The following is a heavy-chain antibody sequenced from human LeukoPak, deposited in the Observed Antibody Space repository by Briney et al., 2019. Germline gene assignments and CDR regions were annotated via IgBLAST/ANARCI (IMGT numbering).Heavy chain of an antibody. D-gene: IGHD6-19*01. J-gene: IGHJ4*02. CDR1: GGSISNSSYY. CDR2: IYYSGST. V-gene: IGHV4-39*07. Sequence: SETLSLTCTVSGGSISNSSYYWGWIRQPPGKGLEWIGSIYYSGSTYYNPSLKSRVTISVDTSKNQFSLKLSSVTAADTAVYYCARDWHSSGWTFDYWGQGTLVTVSS. CDR3: ARDWHSSGWTFDY.